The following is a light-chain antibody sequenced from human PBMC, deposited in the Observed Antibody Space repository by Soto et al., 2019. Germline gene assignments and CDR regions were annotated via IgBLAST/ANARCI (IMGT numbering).Light chain of an antibody. J-gene: IGLJ2*01. CDR3: SSFTSSSTHV. CDR2: EVT. V-gene: IGLV2-14*01. CDR1: SSDVGGYNY. Sequence: QSALTQPASVSGSPGQSITISCTGTSSDVGGYNYVSWYQQHPDKDPQLMIFEVTNRPSGVSNRFSGSTSGNTASRTISWLQAGEEADYYCSSFTSSSTHVFGGGTKVTVL.